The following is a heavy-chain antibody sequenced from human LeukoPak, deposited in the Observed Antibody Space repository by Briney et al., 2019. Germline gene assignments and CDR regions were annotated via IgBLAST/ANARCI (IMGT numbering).Heavy chain of an antibody. D-gene: IGHD3-16*02. CDR2: ISSSGSTI. CDR3: ARNYVWGSYRYPNAFDI. V-gene: IGHV3-11*04. CDR1: GFTFSDYY. J-gene: IGHJ3*02. Sequence: GGSLRLSCAVSGFTFSDYYMSCIRQAPGKGLEWVSYISSSGSTIYYADSVKGRFTISRDNAKNSLYLQMNSLRAEDTAVYYCARNYVWGSYRYPNAFDIWGQGTMVTVSS.